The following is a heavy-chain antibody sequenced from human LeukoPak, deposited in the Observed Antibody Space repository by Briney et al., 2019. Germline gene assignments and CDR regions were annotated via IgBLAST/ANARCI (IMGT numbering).Heavy chain of an antibody. J-gene: IGHJ5*02. CDR2: IKSKTDGGTT. Sequence: NAGGSLRLSCAASGFTFSNAWMSWVRQAPGKGLEWVGRIKSKTDGGTTDYAARVKGRFTISRDDSKNTLYLQMNSLKTEDTAVYYCTTDDGDYDGWFDRWGQGTLVTVSS. CDR3: TTDDGDYDGWFDR. V-gene: IGHV3-15*01. D-gene: IGHD4-17*01. CDR1: GFTFSNAW.